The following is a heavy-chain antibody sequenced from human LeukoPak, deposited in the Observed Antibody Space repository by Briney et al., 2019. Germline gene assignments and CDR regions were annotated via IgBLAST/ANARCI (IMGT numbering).Heavy chain of an antibody. V-gene: IGHV3-30*02. J-gene: IGHJ6*03. CDR1: GFNVRSTY. D-gene: IGHD6-19*01. CDR2: IRYDGSNK. Sequence: GGSLRLSCAASGFNVRSTYMSWVRQAPGKGLEWVAFIRYDGSNKYYADSVKGRFTISSDNSKNTLYLQMNSLRAEDTAVYYCARDLSRQQWLVPYYYYMDVWGKGTTVTVSS. CDR3: ARDLSRQQWLVPYYYYMDV.